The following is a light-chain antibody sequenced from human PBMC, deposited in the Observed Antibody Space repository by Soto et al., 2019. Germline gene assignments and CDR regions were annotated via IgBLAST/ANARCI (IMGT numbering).Light chain of an antibody. CDR1: SSDVGYYNY. Sequence: QSVLTQPASVSGSPGQSITISCTGTSSDVGYYNYVSWYQQHPGKAPKLIIYEVDNRPSGVSNRFSGSKSGNTASLTISGLQAEDEADYYCSSYKATTTIPFGTGTKVTVL. V-gene: IGLV2-14*01. CDR2: EVD. CDR3: SSYKATTTIP. J-gene: IGLJ1*01.